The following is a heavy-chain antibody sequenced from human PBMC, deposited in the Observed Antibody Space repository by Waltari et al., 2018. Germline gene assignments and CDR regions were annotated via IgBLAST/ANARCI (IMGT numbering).Heavy chain of an antibody. J-gene: IGHJ4*02. V-gene: IGHV7-4-1*02. Sequence: QVQLVQSGSELKKPGASVKVSCKASGYTFTTYAMNWVRQAPGQGLEWLGWVNTNNGNPTDAQGSTGRVVFSLDTSGSTAYLQITSLKAEETAVDFCARGPSCSTSPCSYFDHWGQGTLGNVSS. CDR3: ARGPSCSTSPCSYFDH. CDR1: GYTFTTYA. D-gene: IGHD2-2*01. CDR2: VNTNNGNP.